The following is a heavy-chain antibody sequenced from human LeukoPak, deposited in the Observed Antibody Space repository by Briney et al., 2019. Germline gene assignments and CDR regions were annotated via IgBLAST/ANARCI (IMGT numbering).Heavy chain of an antibody. CDR1: GFTFDDYA. CDR2: ISWNSGSI. V-gene: IGHV3-9*01. J-gene: IGHJ4*02. Sequence: PGGSLRLPCAASGFTFDDYAMHWVRQAPGKGLEWVSGISWNSGSIGYADSVKGRFTISRDNAKNSLYLQMNSLRAEDTAVYYCARDRYGVYNFDWLLFDYWGQGTLVTVSS. CDR3: ARDRYGVYNFDWLLFDY. D-gene: IGHD3-9*01.